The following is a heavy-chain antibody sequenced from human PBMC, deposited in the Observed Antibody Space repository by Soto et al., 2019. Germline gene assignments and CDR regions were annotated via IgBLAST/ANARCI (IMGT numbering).Heavy chain of an antibody. D-gene: IGHD3-10*01. Sequence: QVQLVESGGGVVQPGRSLRLSCAASGFTFSSYAMHWVRQAPGKGLEWVAVISYDGSNKYYADSVKGRFTISRDNSKNKLVRQMIRLRAEDTARYYCPWTYGRFDYWGQGTLVPVSS. J-gene: IGHJ4*02. CDR2: ISYDGSNK. V-gene: IGHV3-30-3*01. CDR3: PWTYGRFDY. CDR1: GFTFSSYA.